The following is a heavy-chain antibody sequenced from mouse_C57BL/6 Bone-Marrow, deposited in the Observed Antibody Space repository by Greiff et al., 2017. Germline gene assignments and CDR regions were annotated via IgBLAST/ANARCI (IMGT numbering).Heavy chain of an antibody. Sequence: QVHVKQSGAELARPGASVKLSCKASGYTFTSYGISWVKQRTGQGLEWIGEIYPRSGNTYYNEKFKGKATLTADKSSSTAYMELRSLTYEDAAVYFCAIYYGSSYGYWGQGTTLTVSS. D-gene: IGHD1-1*01. CDR3: AIYYGSSYGY. CDR2: IYPRSGNT. CDR1: GYTFTSYG. V-gene: IGHV1-81*01. J-gene: IGHJ2*01.